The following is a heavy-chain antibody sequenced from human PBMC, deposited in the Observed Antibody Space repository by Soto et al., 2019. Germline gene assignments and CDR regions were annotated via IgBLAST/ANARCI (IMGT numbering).Heavy chain of an antibody. CDR2: TYYRSKWYN. D-gene: IGHD1-26*01. CDR3: ARGEQYSGRIFDY. V-gene: IGHV6-1*01. Sequence: SQTLSLTCGISRDRFSSNSAACNWLRQSPSRGLEWLGRTYYRSKWYNDYAVSVESRITINPDTSTNQLSLQLNFVTHEDTAVYFCARGEQYSGRIFDYWGQGTLVTVSS. CDR1: RDRFSSNSAA. J-gene: IGHJ4*02.